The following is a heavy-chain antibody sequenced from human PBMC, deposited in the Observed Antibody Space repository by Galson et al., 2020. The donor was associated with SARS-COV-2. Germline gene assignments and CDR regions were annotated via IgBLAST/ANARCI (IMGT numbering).Heavy chain of an antibody. D-gene: IGHD3-10*01. CDR2: ISYDGSNK. CDR3: AFSLLWFGDYLRFDP. Sequence: GESLKLSCAASGFTFSSYGMHWVRQAPGKGLEWVAVISYDGSNKYYADSVKGRFTISRDNSKNTLYLQMNSLRAEDTAVYYCAFSLLWFGDYLRFDPWGQGTLVTVSS. V-gene: IGHV3-30*03. J-gene: IGHJ5*02. CDR1: GFTFSSYG.